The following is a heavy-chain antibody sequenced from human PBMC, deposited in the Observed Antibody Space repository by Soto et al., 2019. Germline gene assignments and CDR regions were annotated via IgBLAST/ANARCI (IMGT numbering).Heavy chain of an antibody. V-gene: IGHV1-69*01. CDR1: GGTFSNYA. D-gene: IGHD3-22*01. CDR2: IIPIFDSP. J-gene: IGHJ4*02. Sequence: QVQLVQSGAEVQKPGSSVKVSCKTSGGTFSNYAISWVRQAPGQGLEWMGSIIPIFDSPNYAQNFHDRLTLAADESTSTAYKELSSLRSDDTGVYYFANLVHYDSSGYFVYLGQGALVTVSP. CDR3: ANLVHYDSSGYFVY.